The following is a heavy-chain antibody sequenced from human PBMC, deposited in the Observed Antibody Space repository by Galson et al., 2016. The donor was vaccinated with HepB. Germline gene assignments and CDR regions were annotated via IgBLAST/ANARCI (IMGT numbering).Heavy chain of an antibody. Sequence: ISHSGDSIYYADSVKGRFTISRDDSKNTLYLQMNSLRPEDTAVYYCARGRVGATPADYWGQGTLVTVSS. D-gene: IGHD1-26*01. V-gene: IGHV3-23*01. CDR3: ARGRVGATPADY. J-gene: IGHJ4*02. CDR2: ISHSGDSI.